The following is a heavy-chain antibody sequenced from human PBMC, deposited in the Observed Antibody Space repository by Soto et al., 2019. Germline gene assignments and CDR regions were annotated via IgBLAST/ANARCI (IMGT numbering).Heavy chain of an antibody. D-gene: IGHD1-1*01. V-gene: IGHV3-33*05. J-gene: IGHJ6*02. Sequence: QVQLVESEGGVVQPGRSLRLSCAASGFTFISYGMHWVRQAPGKGLQWVAFISYDGSDRYYEDSVKGRFTISRGNSKNTLYLQINSLRAEDTAVYYCARATNYYYAMDVWGQGTTVTVSS. CDR2: ISYDGSDR. CDR1: GFTFISYG. CDR3: ARATNYYYAMDV.